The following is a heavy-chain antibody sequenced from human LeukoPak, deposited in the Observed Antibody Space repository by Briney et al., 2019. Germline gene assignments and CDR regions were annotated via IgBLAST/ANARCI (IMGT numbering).Heavy chain of an antibody. V-gene: IGHV3-23*01. CDR2: MSGTGGDT. CDR1: GFTFVSYA. J-gene: IGHJ4*02. Sequence: GGSLRLSCAASGFTFVSYAMSWVRQAPGKGLEWVSSMSGTGGDTYYADSVKGRFTISRDISKTTLYLQMDSLRAEDTAVYYCAKTDGYTYGIIDYWGQGTLVTVSS. D-gene: IGHD5-18*01. CDR3: AKTDGYTYGIIDY.